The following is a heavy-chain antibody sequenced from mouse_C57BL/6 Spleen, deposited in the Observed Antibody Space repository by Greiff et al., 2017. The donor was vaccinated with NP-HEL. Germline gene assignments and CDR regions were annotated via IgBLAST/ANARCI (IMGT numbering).Heavy chain of an antibody. CDR2: IYPGSGNI. CDR3: ARSDGNYLYWYFDV. V-gene: IGHV1-84*01. J-gene: IGHJ1*03. Sequence: QVQLKESGPELVKPGASVKISCTASGYTFTDYYINWVKQRPGQGLEWIGWIYPGSGNIKYNEKFKGKATLTVDTSSSTAYMQLSSLTSEDSAVYFCARSDGNYLYWYFDVWGTGTTVTVSS. D-gene: IGHD2-1*01. CDR1: GYTFTDYY.